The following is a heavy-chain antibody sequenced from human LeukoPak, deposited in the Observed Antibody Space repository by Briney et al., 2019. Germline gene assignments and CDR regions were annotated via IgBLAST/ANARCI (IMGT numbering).Heavy chain of an antibody. D-gene: IGHD5-12*01. CDR3: ARGYSGYGDPGDAFDI. J-gene: IGHJ3*02. V-gene: IGHV3-23*01. CDR1: GFTFSSYA. CDR2: ITGSGGST. Sequence: GGSLRLSCAASGFTFSSYAMSWVRQAPGQGLQSLSAITGSGGSTYYADSVKGRFTISRDNSKNTLYLQMNSLRAEDTAVYYCARGYSGYGDPGDAFDIWGQGTMVTVSS.